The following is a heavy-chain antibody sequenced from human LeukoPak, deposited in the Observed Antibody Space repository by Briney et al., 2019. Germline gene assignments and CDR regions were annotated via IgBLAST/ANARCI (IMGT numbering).Heavy chain of an antibody. J-gene: IGHJ4*02. D-gene: IGHD1-26*01. V-gene: IGHV3-23*01. CDR3: ARRSYYDLDYFDY. CDR2: ITGSGDIT. CDR1: GFMFRSYG. Sequence: GGTLRLSCAASGFMFRSYGMNWVRQAPGKGLEWVSGITGSGDITYYADSVKGQFTISRDNSKNTLYLQMNSLRAEDTAVYYCARRSYYDLDYFDYWGQGTLVTVSS.